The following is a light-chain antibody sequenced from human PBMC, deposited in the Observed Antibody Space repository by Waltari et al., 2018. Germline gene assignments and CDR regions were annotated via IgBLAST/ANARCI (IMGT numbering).Light chain of an antibody. CDR3: QQYNNWPPYT. CDR2: GAS. Sequence: VLLTQSPATLSVSPGETATISCRASHSVTNKLAWYQQRPGQAPRLLIYGASTRATGIPGRFSGSGSGTEFTLTISSLQSEDFAVYYCQQYNNWPPYTFGQGTKLEIK. V-gene: IGKV3-15*01. J-gene: IGKJ2*01. CDR1: HSVTNK.